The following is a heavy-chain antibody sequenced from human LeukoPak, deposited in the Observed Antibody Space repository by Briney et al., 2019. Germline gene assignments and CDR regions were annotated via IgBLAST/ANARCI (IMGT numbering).Heavy chain of an antibody. V-gene: IGHV1-2*02. D-gene: IGHD6-13*01. CDR3: ALGYSSSWALDY. CDR2: INPNSGGT. Sequence: ASVKVSCKASGYTFTGYYMHWVRQAPGQGLEWMEWINPNSGGTNYAQKFQGRVTMTRDTSISTAYMELSRLRSDDTAVYYCALGYSSSWALDYWSQGTLVTVSS. J-gene: IGHJ4*02. CDR1: GYTFTGYY.